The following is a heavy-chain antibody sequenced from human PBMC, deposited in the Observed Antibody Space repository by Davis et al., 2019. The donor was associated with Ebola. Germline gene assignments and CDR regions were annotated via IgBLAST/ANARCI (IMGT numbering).Heavy chain of an antibody. D-gene: IGHD4-17*01. CDR2: IWYDGSNK. V-gene: IGHV3-30*02. CDR1: GFTFSSYG. CDR3: AKDSTTPAGY. J-gene: IGHJ4*02. Sequence: PGGSLRLSCAASGFTFSSYGMHWVRQPPGKGLEWVAVIWYDGSNKYYADSVKGRFTISRDNSKNTLYLQMNSLRAEDTAVYYCAKDSTTPAGYWGQGTLVTVSS.